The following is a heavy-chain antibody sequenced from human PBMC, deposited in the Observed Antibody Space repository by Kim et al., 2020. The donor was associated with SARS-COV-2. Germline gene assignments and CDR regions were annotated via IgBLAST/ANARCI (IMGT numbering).Heavy chain of an antibody. V-gene: IGHV4-39*01. CDR3: ARHSRAVAGPSDY. CDR2: TYYSGNT. Sequence: SETLSLTCTVSGGSFSSSSYYWGWIRQPPGKGREWIGTTYYSGNTYYNPSLKSPVTVSVDTSKNQLSLTLSSVTAADTAVYYCARHSRAVAGPSDYWGQGTLVIVSS. D-gene: IGHD6-19*01. J-gene: IGHJ4*02. CDR1: GGSFSSSSYY.